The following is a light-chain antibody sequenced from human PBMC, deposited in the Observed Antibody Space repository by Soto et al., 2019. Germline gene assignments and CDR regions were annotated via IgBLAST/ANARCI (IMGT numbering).Light chain of an antibody. CDR3: QHYNSFPYT. Sequence: DIQMTQSPSTLSASVGDRVTITCRASQTISTWLAWYQQKPGKAPKLLIFYASSLQSGVPSRFGGGGSGTESTLTISSLQPDDFATYYCQHYNSFPYTFGQGTKV. V-gene: IGKV1-5*01. J-gene: IGKJ2*01. CDR1: QTISTW. CDR2: YAS.